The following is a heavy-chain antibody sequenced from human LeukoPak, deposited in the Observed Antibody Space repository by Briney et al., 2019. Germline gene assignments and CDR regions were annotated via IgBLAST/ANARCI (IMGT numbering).Heavy chain of an antibody. J-gene: IGHJ4*02. Sequence: GGSLRLSCAASGFTFSSYAMSWVRQAPGKGLEWVSAISGSGGSTYYADSVKGRFTISRDNSKNTLYLQMNSLRAEDTAVYYCTRVTAIPRGYFDYWGQGTLVTVSS. D-gene: IGHD2-21*02. CDR2: ISGSGGST. CDR3: TRVTAIPRGYFDY. V-gene: IGHV3-23*01. CDR1: GFTFSSYA.